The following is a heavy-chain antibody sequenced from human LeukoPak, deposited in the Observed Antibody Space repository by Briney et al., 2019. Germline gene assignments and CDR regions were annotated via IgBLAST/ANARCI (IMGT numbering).Heavy chain of an antibody. CDR3: ARQVVAVAGTGYFDY. CDR1: GGSIRSSSYY. J-gene: IGHJ4*02. CDR2: IYYSGST. V-gene: IGHV4-39*01. Sequence: PSETLSLTCTVSGGSIRSSSYYWCWIRQPPGTGLVWIGSIYYSGSTYYNASLKSRGTISVDTSKNQFSLKLNSVTAADTAVYFCARQVVAVAGTGYFDYWGQGALVTVSS. D-gene: IGHD6-19*01.